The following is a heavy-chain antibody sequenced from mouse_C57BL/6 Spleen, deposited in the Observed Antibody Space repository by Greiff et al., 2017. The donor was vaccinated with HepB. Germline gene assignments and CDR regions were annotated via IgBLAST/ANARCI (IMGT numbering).Heavy chain of an antibody. CDR2: IYPGDGDT. J-gene: IGHJ3*01. V-gene: IGHV1-82*01. CDR3: ARGYPGFAY. D-gene: IGHD1-2*01. Sequence: QVQLKQSGPELVKPGASVKISCKASGYAFSSSWMNWVKQRPGKGLEWIGRIYPGDGDTNYNGKFKGKATLTADKSSSTAYMQLSSLTSEDSAVYFCARGYPGFAYWGQGTLVTVSA. CDR1: GYAFSSSW.